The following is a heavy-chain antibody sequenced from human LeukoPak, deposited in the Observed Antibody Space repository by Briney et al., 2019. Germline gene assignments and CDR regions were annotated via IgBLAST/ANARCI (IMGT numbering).Heavy chain of an antibody. CDR1: GYTFTSYG. D-gene: IGHD3-22*01. CDR2: ISAYNGNT. CDR3: ASERYFDDSSGYYYD. V-gene: IGHV1-18*01. Sequence: GASVKVSCKASGYTFTSYGISWVRQAPGQGLEWMGWISAYNGNTNYAQKLQGRVTMTTDTSTSTAYMELSSLRSEDTAVYYCASERYFDDSSGYYYDWGQGTLVTVSS. J-gene: IGHJ4*02.